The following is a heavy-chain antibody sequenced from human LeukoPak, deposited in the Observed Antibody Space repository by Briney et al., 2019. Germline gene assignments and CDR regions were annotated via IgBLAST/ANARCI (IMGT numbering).Heavy chain of an antibody. J-gene: IGHJ4*02. D-gene: IGHD4-17*01. CDR1: GYTFTSYG. Sequence: ASVKVSCKASGYTFTSYGISWVRQAPGQGLEWMGWINTNTGNPTYAQGFTGRFVFSLDTSVSTAYLQISSLKAEDTAVYYCARTMLYGDTQDAELDYWGQGTLVTVSS. V-gene: IGHV7-4-1*02. CDR2: INTNTGNP. CDR3: ARTMLYGDTQDAELDY.